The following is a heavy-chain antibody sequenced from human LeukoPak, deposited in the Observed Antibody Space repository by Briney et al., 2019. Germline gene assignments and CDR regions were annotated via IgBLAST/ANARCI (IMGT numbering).Heavy chain of an antibody. D-gene: IGHD3-10*01. CDR2: IYPPDSDT. Sequence: GESLKISCEASGYSFTSYWIAWVRQMPGKGLEWMGIIYPPDSDTRYSPSFQGQVTISADKSISTAYLQWSSLKPSDTATYYCARRSGLAEQFDHWGQGTLVTVSS. J-gene: IGHJ4*02. CDR3: ARRSGLAEQFDH. CDR1: GYSFTSYW. V-gene: IGHV5-51*01.